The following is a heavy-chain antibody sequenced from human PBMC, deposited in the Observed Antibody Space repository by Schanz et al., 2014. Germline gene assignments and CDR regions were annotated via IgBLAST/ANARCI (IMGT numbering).Heavy chain of an antibody. Sequence: VQLVESGGGVVQPGRSLRLSCAASGFNFRNYGMHWVRQAPGKGPEWVALVWSDGNTKYYVDSVKGRFTISRDNSMNTLHLQMDGLRVEDTAVYYCARDSVALVPEYFMDVWGKGTPVTVSS. J-gene: IGHJ6*03. V-gene: IGHV3-33*01. CDR2: VWSDGNTK. CDR3: ARDSVALVPEYFMDV. CDR1: GFNFRNYG. D-gene: IGHD2-15*01.